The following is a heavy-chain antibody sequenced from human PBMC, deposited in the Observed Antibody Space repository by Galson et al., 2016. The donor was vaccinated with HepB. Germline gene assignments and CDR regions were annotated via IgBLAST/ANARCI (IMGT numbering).Heavy chain of an antibody. J-gene: IGHJ4*02. CDR1: GFTFSSFA. CDR3: AKGSAGVYGTIFDY. D-gene: IGHD6-13*01. CDR2: ISYDGSTK. Sequence: SLRLSCAASGFTFSSFAMHWFRQAPGKGLEWVAVISYDGSTKNYAESVKGRFTISRDNSKKTLDLQMSSLSPEDTAVYHCAKGSAGVYGTIFDYWGQGTQVTVAP. V-gene: IGHV3-30-3*01.